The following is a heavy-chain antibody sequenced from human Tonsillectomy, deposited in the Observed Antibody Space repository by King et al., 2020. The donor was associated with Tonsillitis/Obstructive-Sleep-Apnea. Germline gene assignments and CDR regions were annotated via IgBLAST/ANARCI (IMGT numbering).Heavy chain of an antibody. CDR3: ARIWVYGSSTSCYPQSALDI. D-gene: IGHD2-2*01. Sequence: VQLVESGAEVKKPGASVKVSCQASGYTCTSYGVSWVRQAPGQGLEWMAWISAYNGNTNYTQNLQDRVTMTTDTSTSTAYLELRSLRYDDTAVYYCARIWVYGSSTSCYPQSALDIWGQGTMVTASS. V-gene: IGHV1-18*01. J-gene: IGHJ3*02. CDR2: ISAYNGNT. CDR1: GYTCTSYG.